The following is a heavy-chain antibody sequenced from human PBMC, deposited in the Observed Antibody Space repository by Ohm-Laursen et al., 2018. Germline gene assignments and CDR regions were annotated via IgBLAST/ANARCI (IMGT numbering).Heavy chain of an antibody. CDR3: ARSHYDILTGSPFDP. D-gene: IGHD3-9*01. J-gene: IGHJ5*02. CDR1: GFTFSNHY. Sequence: GASVKVSCNASGFTFSNHYMHWMRQAPGQGLEWVGWISPNSGDTNYAQKFQGRVTMITDTSTSAAYMELRSLRSDDTAVYYCARSHYDILTGSPFDPWGQGTLVTVSS. CDR2: ISPNSGDT. V-gene: IGHV1-2*02.